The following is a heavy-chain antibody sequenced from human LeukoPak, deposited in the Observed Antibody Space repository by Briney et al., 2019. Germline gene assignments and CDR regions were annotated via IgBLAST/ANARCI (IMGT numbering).Heavy chain of an antibody. CDR1: GFTFSSYA. Sequence: GGSLRLSCAASGFTFSSYAMSCVRQAPGKGLEWVSAIGGGGASTSYADSVKGRFTISRDNSKNTLYLQMNSLRAEDTALYYCAKVWNWNYFDYWGQGSLVTVSS. J-gene: IGHJ4*02. V-gene: IGHV3-23*01. D-gene: IGHD3-3*01. CDR3: AKVWNWNYFDY. CDR2: IGGGGAST.